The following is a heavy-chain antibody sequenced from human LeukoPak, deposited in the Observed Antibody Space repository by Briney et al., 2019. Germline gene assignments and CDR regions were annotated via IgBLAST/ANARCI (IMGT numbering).Heavy chain of an antibody. V-gene: IGHV4-59*01. D-gene: IGHD3-22*01. CDR3: ARGLGGYYDSSGYYYGGGWYFDL. CDR1: GGSISSYY. CDR2: IYYSGST. J-gene: IGHJ2*01. Sequence: SETLSLTCTVSGGSISSYYWSWIRQPPGKGLEWIGYIYYSGSTNYNPSLKSRVTISVDTSKNQFSLKLSSVTAADTAVYYCARGLGGYYDSSGYYYGGGWYFDLWGRGTLVTVSS.